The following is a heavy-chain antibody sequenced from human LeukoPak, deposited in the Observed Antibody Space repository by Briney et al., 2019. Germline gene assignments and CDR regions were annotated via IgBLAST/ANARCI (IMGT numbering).Heavy chain of an antibody. Sequence: SETLSLTCAVSGGSISSGGFSSSWIRQPPGKGLEWIGYIYHSGSTYYNPSLKSRVTISVDRSKNQFSLKLSSVTAADTAVYYCARCRGYYSTCVFDIWGQGTLVTVSS. CDR2: IYHSGST. J-gene: IGHJ3*02. CDR1: GGSISSGGFS. CDR3: ARCRGYYSTCVFDI. D-gene: IGHD3-22*01. V-gene: IGHV4-30-2*01.